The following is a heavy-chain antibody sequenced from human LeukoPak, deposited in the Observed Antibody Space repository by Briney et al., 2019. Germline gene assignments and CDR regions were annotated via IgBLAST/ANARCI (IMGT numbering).Heavy chain of an antibody. Sequence: PSETLSLTCTVSGDSISSYYWNWIRQPPGKGLEWIGYIYYSGITDYNPSLTSRGTISVDTSKNQFSLKLSSVTAADTAVYYCARTSRHYYGSGSNLTPWPAGMDVWGQGTTVTVSS. CDR2: IYYSGIT. D-gene: IGHD3-10*01. V-gene: IGHV4-59*01. CDR3: ARTSRHYYGSGSNLTPWPAGMDV. J-gene: IGHJ6*02. CDR1: GDSISSYY.